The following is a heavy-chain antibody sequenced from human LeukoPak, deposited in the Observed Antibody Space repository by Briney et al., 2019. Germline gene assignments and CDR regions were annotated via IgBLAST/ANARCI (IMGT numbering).Heavy chain of an antibody. J-gene: IGHJ4*02. CDR2: ISYDGSNK. CDR3: AKSPLDPYYDFWSGYAFDY. D-gene: IGHD3-3*01. Sequence: QPGSSLRLSCAASGFTFSSYGMHWVRQAPGKGLEWVAVISYDGSNKYYADSVKGRFTISRDNSKNTLYLQMNSLRAEDTAVYYCAKSPLDPYYDFWSGYAFDYWGQGTLVTVSS. V-gene: IGHV3-30*18. CDR1: GFTFSSYG.